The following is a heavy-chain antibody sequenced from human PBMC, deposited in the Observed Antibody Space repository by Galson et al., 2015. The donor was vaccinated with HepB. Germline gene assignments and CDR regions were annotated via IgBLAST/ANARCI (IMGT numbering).Heavy chain of an antibody. CDR1: GFTFSSYA. J-gene: IGHJ4*02. D-gene: IGHD3-22*01. CDR3: AREDYYDSSGYYQNSYYFDY. CDR2: ISYDGSNK. V-gene: IGHV3-30-3*01. Sequence: SLRLSCAASGFTFSSYAMHWVRQAPGRGLEWVAVISYDGSNKYYADSVKGRFTISRDNSKNTLYLQMNSLRAEDTAVYYCAREDYYDSSGYYQNSYYFDYWGQGTLVTVSS.